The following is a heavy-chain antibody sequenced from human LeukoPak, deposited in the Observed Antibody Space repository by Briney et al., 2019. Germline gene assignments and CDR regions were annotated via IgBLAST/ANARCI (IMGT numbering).Heavy chain of an antibody. V-gene: IGHV3-23*01. J-gene: IGHJ5*02. CDR1: GFTFSSYA. Sequence: PGRSLRLSCATSGFTFSSYAVSWVRQAPGKGLEWVSLISGRGDVIYYADSVKGRFTISRDNSKRTVYLQMNSLGAEDTAVYYCAKDRRHYSSGCFQPWGQGTLVTVSS. D-gene: IGHD6-19*01. CDR3: AKDRRHYSSGCFQP. CDR2: ISGRGDVI.